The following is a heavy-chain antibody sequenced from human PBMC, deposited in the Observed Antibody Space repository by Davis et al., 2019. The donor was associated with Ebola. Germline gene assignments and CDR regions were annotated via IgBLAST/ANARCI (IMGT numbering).Heavy chain of an antibody. D-gene: IGHD6-6*01. CDR3: ARVSVWGIAARGYNWFDP. V-gene: IGHV4-34*01. CDR2: LPPRVSP. J-gene: IGHJ5*02. CDR1: CVSFRGSY. Sequence: SETLSLTCAVSCVSFRGSYWSWILPPPVPGLDWLGELPPRVSPPYTPSLKSRVTISVSTSKNQFSLKLSSVTAADTAVYYCARVSVWGIAARGYNWFDPWGQGTLVTVSS.